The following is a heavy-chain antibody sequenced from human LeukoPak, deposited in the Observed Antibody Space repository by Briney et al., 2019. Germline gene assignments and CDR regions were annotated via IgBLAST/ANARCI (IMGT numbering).Heavy chain of an antibody. CDR1: GFTFKKYA. CDR3: VKDLYYDNSGYYSGAFDY. Sequence: GGSLRLSCSASGFTFKKYAMHWVRQAPGKGLEYVSAINSNGGRTYYADSVKGRFTISRDNSKNTLFFQMSSLRVEDTAVYYCVKDLYYDNSGYYSGAFDYWGQGTLVTVSS. V-gene: IGHV3-64*05. CDR2: INSNGGRT. D-gene: IGHD3-22*01. J-gene: IGHJ4*02.